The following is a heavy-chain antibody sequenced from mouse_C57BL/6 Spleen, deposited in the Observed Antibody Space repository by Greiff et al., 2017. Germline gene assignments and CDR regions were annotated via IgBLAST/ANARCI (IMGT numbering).Heavy chain of an antibody. CDR1: GYSITSGYY. J-gene: IGHJ4*01. Sequence: EVKLMESGPGLVKPSQSLSLTCSVTGYSITSGYYWNWIRQFPGNKLEWMGYISYDGSNNYNPSLKNRISITRDTSKNQFFLKLNSVTTEDTATYYCARSFYGNYAMDYWGQGTSVTVSS. CDR2: ISYDGSN. CDR3: ARSFYGNYAMDY. D-gene: IGHD1-1*01. V-gene: IGHV3-6*01.